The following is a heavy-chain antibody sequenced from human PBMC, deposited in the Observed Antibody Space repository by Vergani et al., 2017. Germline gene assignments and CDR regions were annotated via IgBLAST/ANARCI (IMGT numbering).Heavy chain of an antibody. J-gene: IGHJ6*04. CDR1: AGSISTYY. CDR3: ARGAHLGMDV. Sequence: QVQLQESGPGLVKPSETLSLTCTVSAGSISTYYCSWIRQPPWKGLVWCVYIYYSGSTNYNPSLKSRVTISVDTSKNQFSLKLSSVTAADTAVYYCARGAHLGMDVWGKGTTVTVSS. CDR2: IYYSGST. V-gene: IGHV4-59*01.